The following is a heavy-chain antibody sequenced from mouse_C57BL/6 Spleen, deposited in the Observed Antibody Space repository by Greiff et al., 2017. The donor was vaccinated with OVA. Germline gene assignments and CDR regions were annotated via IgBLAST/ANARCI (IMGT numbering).Heavy chain of an antibody. Sequence: EVKLMESGPGLVKPSQSLSLTCSVTGYSITSGYYWNWIRQFPGNKLEWMGYISYDGSNNYNPSLKNRISITRDPSKNQFFLKLNSVTTEDTATYYCARGGYRGYYYAMDYWGQGTSVTVSS. J-gene: IGHJ4*01. CDR1: GYSITSGYY. CDR3: ARGGYRGYYYAMDY. D-gene: IGHD2-2*01. CDR2: ISYDGSN. V-gene: IGHV3-6*01.